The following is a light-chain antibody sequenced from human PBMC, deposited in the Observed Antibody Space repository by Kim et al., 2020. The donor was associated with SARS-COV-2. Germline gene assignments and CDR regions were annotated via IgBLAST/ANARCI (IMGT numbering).Light chain of an antibody. CDR2: DVS. CDR1: SSDVGGYNY. Sequence: QSALTQPASVSGSPGQSITISCTGTSSDVGGYNYVSWYQQHPGKAPKLMIYDVSNRPSGVSNRFSGSKPGNTASLTISGLQAEDEADYYCSSYTSSSTPVVFGGGTQLTVL. J-gene: IGLJ2*01. V-gene: IGLV2-14*03. CDR3: SSYTSSSTPVV.